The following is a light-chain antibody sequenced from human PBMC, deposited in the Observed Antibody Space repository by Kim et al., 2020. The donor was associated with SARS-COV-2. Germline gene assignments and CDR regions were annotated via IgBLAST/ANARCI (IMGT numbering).Light chain of an antibody. CDR3: CSRVTNTDAVV. CDR1: GLRNFY. Sequence: SSELTQDPAVSVALGQTVTITCQGDGLRNFYASWYQQRPGQAPRLLFYNRDTRPSGIPDRFSASSSENTASLTITGAQAEDEADSSCCSRVTNTDAVVFG. V-gene: IGLV3-19*01. J-gene: IGLJ1*01. CDR2: NRD.